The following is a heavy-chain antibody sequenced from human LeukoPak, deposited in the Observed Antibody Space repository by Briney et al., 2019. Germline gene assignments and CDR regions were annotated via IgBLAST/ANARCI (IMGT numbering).Heavy chain of an antibody. Sequence: SETLSLTCAVYGGSFSGYYWSWIRQPPGKGLEWIGEINHSGSTNYNPSLKSRVTISVDTSKNQFSLKLSSVTAADTAVYYCARDGGNVGNDFDYWGQGTLVTVSS. D-gene: IGHD1-26*01. J-gene: IGHJ4*02. V-gene: IGHV4-34*01. CDR3: ARDGGNVGNDFDY. CDR2: INHSGST. CDR1: GGSFSGYY.